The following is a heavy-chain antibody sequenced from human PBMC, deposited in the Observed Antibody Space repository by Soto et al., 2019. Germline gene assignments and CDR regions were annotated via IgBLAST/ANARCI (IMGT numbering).Heavy chain of an antibody. D-gene: IGHD2-15*01. CDR1: GGTFSSYT. V-gene: IGHV1-69*02. Sequence: SVKVSCKASGGTFSSYTISWVRQAPGQGLERMGRIIPILGIANYAQKFQGRVTITADKSTSTDYMVLSSLISEDTAVYYCARGPIVVVAAKDNWFDPWGQGTLVTVSS. CDR3: ARGPIVVVAAKDNWFDP. CDR2: IIPILGIA. J-gene: IGHJ5*02.